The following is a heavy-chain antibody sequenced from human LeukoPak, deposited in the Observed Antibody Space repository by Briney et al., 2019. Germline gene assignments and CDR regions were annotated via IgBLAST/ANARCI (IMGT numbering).Heavy chain of an antibody. CDR3: AREGYDSL. CDR2: IYTSGST. J-gene: IGHJ4*02. V-gene: IGHV4-61*09. D-gene: IGHD3-3*01. CDR1: GGSISSGNYY. Sequence: SETLSLTCTVSGGSISSGNYYWSWIRQPAGKGLEWIGHIYTSGSTNYNPSLKSRVTISVGTSKNQFSLKLSSVTAADTAVYYCAREGYDSLWGQGTLVTVSS.